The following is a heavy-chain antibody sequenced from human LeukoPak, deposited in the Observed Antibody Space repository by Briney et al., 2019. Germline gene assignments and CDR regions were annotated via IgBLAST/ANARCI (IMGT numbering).Heavy chain of an antibody. CDR1: GDSVSSNSAA. CDR2: TYYRSKWYD. V-gene: IGHV6-1*01. CDR3: ARDSDYYGSGSDFDY. J-gene: IGHJ4*02. Sequence: SQTLSLTCAISGDSVSSNSAAWTWIRQSPSRGLEWLGRTYYRSKWYDDYAVSVKSRITINPDTSKNQFSLQLNSVTPEDTAMYYCARDSDYYGSGSDFDYWGQGTLVTVSS. D-gene: IGHD3-10*01.